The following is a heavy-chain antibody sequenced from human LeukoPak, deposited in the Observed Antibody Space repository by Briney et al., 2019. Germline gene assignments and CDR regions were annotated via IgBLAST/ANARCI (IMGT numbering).Heavy chain of an antibody. CDR2: ISSSSSYI. J-gene: IGHJ4*02. V-gene: IGHV3-21*01. CDR3: ARDPGVPAAPLDY. D-gene: IGHD2-2*01. CDR1: GFTFSPYS. Sequence: GGSLRLSCAASGFTFSPYSMNWVRQAPGKGLEWVAYISSSSSYIYYADSVKGRFIISRDNAKNSLSLQMNSLGAEDTDIYYCARDPGVPAAPLDYWGQGTLVAVSS.